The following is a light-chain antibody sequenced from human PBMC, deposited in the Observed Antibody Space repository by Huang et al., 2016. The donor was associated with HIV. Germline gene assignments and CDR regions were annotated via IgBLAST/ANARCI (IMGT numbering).Light chain of an antibody. CDR3: QQRSSWPPFT. Sequence: EILLTQSPATLSLSPGERATLSCRASQSIRNFLAWYQQRPGQPPRLLIYDASTRATGIPDRFSGSVSGTDFTLTISTLQPEDFAVYYCQQRSSWPPFTFGPGTKVDFK. J-gene: IGKJ3*01. CDR2: DAS. CDR1: QSIRNF. V-gene: IGKV3-11*01.